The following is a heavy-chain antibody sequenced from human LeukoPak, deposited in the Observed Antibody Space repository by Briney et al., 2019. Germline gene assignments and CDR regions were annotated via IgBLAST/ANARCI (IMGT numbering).Heavy chain of an antibody. Sequence: SETLSLTCTVSGGSVSSGSYYWSWIRQPPGRGLEWIGYIFYSGSTNYNPSLKSRVTISVDTTKNQFSLKLSSVTAADTAVYYCARSQNYYGSGDYWSQGTLVTVSS. CDR2: IFYSGST. D-gene: IGHD3-10*01. CDR3: ARSQNYYGSGDY. CDR1: GGSVSSGSYY. V-gene: IGHV4-61*01. J-gene: IGHJ4*02.